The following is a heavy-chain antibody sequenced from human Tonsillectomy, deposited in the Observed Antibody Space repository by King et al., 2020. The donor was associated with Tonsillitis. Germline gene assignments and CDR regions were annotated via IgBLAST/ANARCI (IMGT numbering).Heavy chain of an antibody. CDR3: ARERYSGSYYFDS. CDR2: INPNSGGT. J-gene: IGHJ4*02. V-gene: IGHV1-2*02. Sequence: QLVQSGAEVKKPGASVKVSCKASGYTFTGYYLHWVRQAPGQGLEWVGWINPNSGGTSYAQKFQGRVTMTRDTSISTDYMELSRLRSDDTAMYYCARERYSGSYYFDSWGQGTLVTVSS. CDR1: GYTFTGYY. D-gene: IGHD1-26*01.